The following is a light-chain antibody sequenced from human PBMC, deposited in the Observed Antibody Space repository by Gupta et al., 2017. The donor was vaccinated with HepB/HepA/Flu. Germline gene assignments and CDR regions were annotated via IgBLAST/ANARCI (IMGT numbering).Light chain of an antibody. J-gene: IGKJ2*01. CDR1: QSVSGY. V-gene: IGKV1-39*01. Sequence: DIQMTQSPSSLSSSVGDRVTITCRASQSVSGYLNWYQQKPGKAPKLLIYTTSSLESGVPSRFSGSGSGADFTLTISSLQPEDFATYYCQQSYNTPHTFGQGTKLEIK. CDR3: QQSYNTPHT. CDR2: TTS.